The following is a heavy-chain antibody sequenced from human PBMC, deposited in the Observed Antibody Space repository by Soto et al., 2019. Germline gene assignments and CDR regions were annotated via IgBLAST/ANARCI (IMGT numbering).Heavy chain of an antibody. CDR2: IYSGGST. CDR3: ARWFGELFHYYYYYMDV. J-gene: IGHJ6*03. V-gene: IGHV3-53*04. Sequence: EVQLVESGGGLVQPGGSLRLSCAASGFTVSSNYMSWVRQAPGKGLEWVSVIYSGGSTYYADSVKGRFTISRHNSKNTVELQMISLRAEDAAGYYWARWFGELFHYYYYYMDVWGKGTTVTVSS. D-gene: IGHD3-10*01. CDR1: GFTVSSNY.